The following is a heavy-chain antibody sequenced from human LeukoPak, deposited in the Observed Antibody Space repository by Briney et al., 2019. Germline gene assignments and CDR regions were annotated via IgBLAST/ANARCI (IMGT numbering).Heavy chain of an antibody. V-gene: IGHV4-59*01. CDR3: ARVSTMVRGVIETESYYYYMDV. J-gene: IGHJ6*03. CDR1: GGSISSYY. Sequence: KPSETLSLTCTVSGGSISSYYWSWIRQPPGKGLEWIGYIYYSGSTNYRPSLKSRVTISVDTSKNQFSLKLSSVTAEDTAVYYCARVSTMVRGVIETESYYYYMDVWGKGTTVTISS. D-gene: IGHD3-10*01. CDR2: IYYSGST.